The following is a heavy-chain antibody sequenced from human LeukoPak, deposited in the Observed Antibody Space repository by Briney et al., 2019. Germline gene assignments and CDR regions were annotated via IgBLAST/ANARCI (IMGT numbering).Heavy chain of an antibody. V-gene: IGHV4-59*08. J-gene: IGHJ4*02. CDR1: GGSISSYY. CDR3: ARHFDYGDYLDY. CDR2: IYYSGST. D-gene: IGHD4-17*01. Sequence: SSETLSLTCTVSGGSISSYYWSWIRQPPGKGLEWIGYIYYSGSTNYNPSLKSRVTISVDTSKNQSSLKLSSVTAADTAVYYCARHFDYGDYLDYWGQGTLVTVSS.